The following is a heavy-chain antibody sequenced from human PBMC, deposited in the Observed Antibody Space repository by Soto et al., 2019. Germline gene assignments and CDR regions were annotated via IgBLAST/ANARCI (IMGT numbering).Heavy chain of an antibody. Sequence: QVQLVESGGDVVQPGRSLRLSCAASGFTFSSYAMYWVRQAPGKGLEWVAVISYDGNNKYYADSVKGRFTISRDNSKNTLYLQMNSLRAEDTAVYYCARAGCDGGSCYTLVGLRYGMDVWGQGPTVTVSS. J-gene: IGHJ6*02. CDR2: ISYDGNNK. V-gene: IGHV3-30-3*01. CDR1: GFTFSSYA. CDR3: ARAGCDGGSCYTLVGLRYGMDV. D-gene: IGHD2-15*01.